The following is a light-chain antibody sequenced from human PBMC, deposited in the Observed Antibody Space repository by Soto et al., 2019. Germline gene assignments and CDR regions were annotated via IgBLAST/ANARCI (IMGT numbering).Light chain of an antibody. J-gene: IGKJ3*01. CDR3: QQYYSYPPIT. V-gene: IGKV1-8*01. Sequence: AIRMTQSPSSLSASTGDRVTITCRASQGISSYLAWYQQKPGKAPKLLIYAASTLQSGVPPRFSGSGSGTDFTLTISCLQSEDFATYYCQQYYSYPPITFGPGTKVDIK. CDR1: QGISSY. CDR2: AAS.